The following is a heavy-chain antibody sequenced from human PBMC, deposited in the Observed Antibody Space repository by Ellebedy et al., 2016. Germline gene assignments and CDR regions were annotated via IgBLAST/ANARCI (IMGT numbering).Heavy chain of an antibody. D-gene: IGHD2-8*01. V-gene: IGHV3-23*01. Sequence: GGSLRLSCAASGFTFSTYAMSWVRQAPGKGLEWVSVISGTGGSTYYADSVKGRFTFSRDNSKNTLYLQMNSLRAEDTAVYYCAKMGFCPNGVCREFDYWGQGTLVTVSS. CDR3: AKMGFCPNGVCREFDY. J-gene: IGHJ4*02. CDR2: ISGTGGST. CDR1: GFTFSTYA.